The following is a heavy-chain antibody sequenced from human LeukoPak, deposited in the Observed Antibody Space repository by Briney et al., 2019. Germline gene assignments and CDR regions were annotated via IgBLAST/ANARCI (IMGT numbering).Heavy chain of an antibody. J-gene: IGHJ5*02. Sequence: GGSLRLSCAASGFTFSSYAMSWVRQAPGKGLEWVSYISSSGSTIYYADSVKGRFTISRDNAKNSLYLQMNSLRAEDTAVYYCARDQGLWGFDPWGQGTLVTVSS. D-gene: IGHD5-18*01. V-gene: IGHV3-48*04. CDR2: ISSSGSTI. CDR3: ARDQGLWGFDP. CDR1: GFTFSSYA.